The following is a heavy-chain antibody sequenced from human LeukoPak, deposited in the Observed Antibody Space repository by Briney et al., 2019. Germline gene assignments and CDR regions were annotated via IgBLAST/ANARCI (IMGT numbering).Heavy chain of an antibody. J-gene: IGHJ4*02. V-gene: IGHV3-7*03. D-gene: IGHD3-10*01. CDR3: AHYYGSGGPHDC. CDR1: GFIFSNSW. Sequence: GGSLRPSCAASGFIFSNSWMSWVRQAPGQGLEWVANIKPDGTVKYYMDSVKGRFTISRDNAKNTLYLQMSSLRAEDTAMYYCAHYYGSGGPHDCWGQGSLVTVSS. CDR2: IKPDGTVK.